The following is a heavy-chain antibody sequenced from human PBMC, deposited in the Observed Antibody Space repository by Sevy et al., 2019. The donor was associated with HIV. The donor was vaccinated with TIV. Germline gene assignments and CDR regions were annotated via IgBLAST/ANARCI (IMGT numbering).Heavy chain of an antibody. J-gene: IGHJ5*02. Sequence: ASVKVSCKASGYTFTGYYMHWVRQAPGQGLEWMGWINPNSGGTNYAQKFQGRVTMTRDTSISTAYMELSRLRSDDTAVYYCAREGTRYCSSISCYGGWFDPWGQRTLVTVSS. CDR1: GYTFTGYY. V-gene: IGHV1-2*02. D-gene: IGHD2-2*01. CDR2: INPNSGGT. CDR3: AREGTRYCSSISCYGGWFDP.